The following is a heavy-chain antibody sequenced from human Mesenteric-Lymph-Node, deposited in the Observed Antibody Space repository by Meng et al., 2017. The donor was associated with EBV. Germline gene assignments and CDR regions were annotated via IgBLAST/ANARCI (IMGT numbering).Heavy chain of an antibody. CDR3: AREGGRGWYYDY. J-gene: IGHJ4*02. Sequence: QVQLRESVPGLVKLSETLSLTCPVSGGSISSTSYYWGWVRQPPGKGLEWIGSMYFSGSTYYNPSLKSRVAISVDTSRNQVSLYVTSVTAADTAVYYCAREGGRGWYYDYWGQGALVTVSS. CDR2: MYFSGST. CDR1: GGSISSTSYY. V-gene: IGHV4-39*07. D-gene: IGHD6-19*01.